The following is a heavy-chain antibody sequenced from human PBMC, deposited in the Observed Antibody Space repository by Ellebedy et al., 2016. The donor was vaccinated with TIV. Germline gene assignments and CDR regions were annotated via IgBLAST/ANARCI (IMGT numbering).Heavy chain of an antibody. D-gene: IGHD3/OR15-3a*01. CDR3: ARTDLRYGMDV. J-gene: IGHJ6*02. V-gene: IGHV4-38-2*02. CDR2: VYHSGSS. CDR1: GYSIRSGYY. Sequence: SETLSLTXSVSGYSIRSGYYWGWIRQPPGKGLEWIGNVYHSGSSYYNPSPRSRVTLSLDTSKNHLSLRLTSVTAADTAVYYCARTDLRYGMDVWGQGTTVTVS.